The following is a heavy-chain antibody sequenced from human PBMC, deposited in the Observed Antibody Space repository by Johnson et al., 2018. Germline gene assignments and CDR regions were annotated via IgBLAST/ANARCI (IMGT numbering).Heavy chain of an antibody. D-gene: IGHD6-13*01. CDR2: IISAGSST. CDR1: GFTFNNYW. V-gene: IGHV3-74*02. Sequence: VQLVQSGGGLVQPGGSLRLSCAASGFTFNNYWMQWVRQAPGKGLVRVSQIISAGSSTTYADSVKGRFTMSRDNAKNPLYLQMNSLRAEDTAVYYCARGIFDIWGQGTMVTVSS. CDR3: ARGIFDI. J-gene: IGHJ3*02.